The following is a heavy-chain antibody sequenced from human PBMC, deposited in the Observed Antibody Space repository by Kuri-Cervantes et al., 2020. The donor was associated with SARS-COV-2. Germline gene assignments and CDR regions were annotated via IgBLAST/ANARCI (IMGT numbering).Heavy chain of an antibody. D-gene: IGHD3-10*01. Sequence: SVKVSCKASGGTFSSCAISWVRQAPGQGLEWMGGIIPIFGTANYAQKFQGRVTITADESTSTAYMELSSLRSEDTAVYYCARKSYYYGSGSYYGSRPYYYYYGMDVWGQGTTVTVSS. V-gene: IGHV1-69*13. CDR2: IIPIFGTA. CDR1: GGTFSSCA. CDR3: ARKSYYYGSGSYYGSRPYYYYYGMDV. J-gene: IGHJ6*02.